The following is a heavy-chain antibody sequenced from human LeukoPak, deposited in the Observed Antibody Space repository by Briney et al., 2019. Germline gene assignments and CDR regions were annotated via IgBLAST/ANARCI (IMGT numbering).Heavy chain of an antibody. D-gene: IGHD3-10*02. J-gene: IGHJ5*02. V-gene: IGHV5-51*01. CDR3: VWTAGRGVRSAMISEVGLCSGA. CDR1: GYSFTTYW. CDR2: IYPVDSDT. Sequence: GESLKISCKGSGYSFTTYWIGWVRQMPGKGLEWMGIIYPVDSDTRYSPSFQGQVTISVDKSISTAYLQWRSLKASDAPMYYCVWTAGRGVRSAMISEVGLCSGAWGQGSPVTVSS.